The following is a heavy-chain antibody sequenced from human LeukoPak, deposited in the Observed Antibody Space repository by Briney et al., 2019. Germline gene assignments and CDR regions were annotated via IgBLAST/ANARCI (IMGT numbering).Heavy chain of an antibody. Sequence: SETLSLTCTVSGGSISSSSYYWGWIRQPPGKGLRGIGSIYYSGSTYYNPSLKSRVTISVDTSKNQFSLRLSSVTAADTAVYYCARAGVTGIVVVDYWGQGTLVTVSS. J-gene: IGHJ4*02. V-gene: IGHV4-39*07. D-gene: IGHD3-22*01. CDR3: ARAGVTGIVVVDY. CDR2: IYYSGST. CDR1: GGSISSSSYY.